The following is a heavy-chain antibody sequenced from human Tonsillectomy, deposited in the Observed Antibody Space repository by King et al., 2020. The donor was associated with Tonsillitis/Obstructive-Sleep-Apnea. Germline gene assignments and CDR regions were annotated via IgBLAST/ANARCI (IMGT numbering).Heavy chain of an antibody. CDR3: AHSSTTATPFDY. CDR2: IYWDDDK. Sequence: FTLQESGPTLVKPPQTLTLTCTFSGFSLSTSGVGVGWIRQPPGKALEWLALIYWDDDKRYSSSLKSRLTITKDTSKNQVVLTMTNMDPVDTATYYCAHSSTTATPFDYWGQGTLVTVSS. CDR1: GFSLSTSGVG. J-gene: IGHJ4*02. V-gene: IGHV2-5*02. D-gene: IGHD4-17*01.